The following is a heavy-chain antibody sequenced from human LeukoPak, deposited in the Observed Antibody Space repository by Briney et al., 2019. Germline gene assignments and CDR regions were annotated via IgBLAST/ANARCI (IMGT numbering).Heavy chain of an antibody. Sequence: GGSLRLSCAASGFTFDDYAMHWVRQAPGKGLEWVSGIGWNSGSIGYADSVKGRFTISRDNAKNSLYLQMNSLRAEDTALYYCAKAKIAVAGTAFDYWGQGTLVTVSS. CDR2: IGWNSGSI. V-gene: IGHV3-9*01. J-gene: IGHJ4*02. CDR1: GFTFDDYA. CDR3: AKAKIAVAGTAFDY. D-gene: IGHD6-19*01.